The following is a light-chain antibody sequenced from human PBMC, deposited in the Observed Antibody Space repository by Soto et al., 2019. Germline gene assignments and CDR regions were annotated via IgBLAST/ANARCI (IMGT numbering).Light chain of an antibody. J-gene: IGKJ2*01. V-gene: IGKV1-12*01. Sequence: DIQMTQSPSSVSASVGDRVTITCRASQGISNWLACYQQKPGKAPNLLIFAASSLQSGVPSRFSGSGSGTDFTLTISDLQPEDFSTYYCQQANSFPPTFGQGTKLEIK. CDR3: QQANSFPPT. CDR2: AAS. CDR1: QGISNW.